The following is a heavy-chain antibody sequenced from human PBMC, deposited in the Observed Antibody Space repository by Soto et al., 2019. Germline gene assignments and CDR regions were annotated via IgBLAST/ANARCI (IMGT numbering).Heavy chain of an antibody. CDR1: GGSISSGDYY. J-gene: IGHJ4*02. CDR2: IYYSGST. CDR3: ARVGIEMATGWYFDY. Sequence: QVQLQESGPGLVKPSQTLSLTCTVSGGSISSGDYYWSWIRQPPGKGLEWIGYIYYSGSTYYNPSNKSRVTISVDTSKNQFSLKLSSVTAADTAVYYCARVGIEMATGWYFDYLGQGTLVTVSS. D-gene: IGHD1-26*01. V-gene: IGHV4-30-4*01.